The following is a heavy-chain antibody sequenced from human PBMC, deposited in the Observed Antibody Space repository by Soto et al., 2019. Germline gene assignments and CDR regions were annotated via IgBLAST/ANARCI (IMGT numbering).Heavy chain of an antibody. J-gene: IGHJ4*02. V-gene: IGHV1-2*02. D-gene: IGHD6-19*01. CDR3: ARVHSSGWYMLDY. CDR1: GYTFTGYY. CDR2: INPNSGGT. Sequence: ASVKVSCRASGYTFTGYYRHGVRQAPGQGLEWMGWINPNSGGTNYAQKFQGRVTMTRDTSISTAYMELSRLRSEDTAVYYCARVHSSGWYMLDYWGQGTLVTVSS.